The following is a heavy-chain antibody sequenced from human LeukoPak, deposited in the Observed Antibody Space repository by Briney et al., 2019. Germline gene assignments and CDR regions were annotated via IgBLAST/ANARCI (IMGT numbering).Heavy chain of an antibody. Sequence: GKSLRLSCAAAGFTFRSYGMHWVRQAPGKGLEWISYIGGDGIAFYADSVKGRFTASKDDARKSMYLQMNSLRVEDTAVYYCAKDRANWAIDDWGQGTQVTVSS. V-gene: IGHV3-48*04. CDR3: AKDRANWAIDD. D-gene: IGHD3-16*01. J-gene: IGHJ4*02. CDR1: GFTFRSYG. CDR2: IGGDGIA.